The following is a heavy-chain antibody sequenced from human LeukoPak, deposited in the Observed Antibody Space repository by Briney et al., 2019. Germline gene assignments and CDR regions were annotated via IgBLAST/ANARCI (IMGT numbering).Heavy chain of an antibody. CDR1: GYTFTTYY. CDR2: INPSAGNT. Sequence: ASVKVSCKASGYTFTTYYMHWVRQAPGQGLEWVGIINPSAGNTNYAQKFQGRVTMTRDTSTSTVYMELSSLRSDDTAVYYCARELSGGYFDYWGQGTLVTVSS. CDR3: ARELSGGYFDY. V-gene: IGHV1-46*01. D-gene: IGHD7-27*01. J-gene: IGHJ4*02.